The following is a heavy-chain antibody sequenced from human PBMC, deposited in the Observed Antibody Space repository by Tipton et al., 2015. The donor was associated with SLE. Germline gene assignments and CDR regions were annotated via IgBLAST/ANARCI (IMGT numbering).Heavy chain of an antibody. J-gene: IGHJ4*02. CDR2: IYYSGST. CDR1: GDSISSSNYW. CDR3: ARDVAAEFDY. V-gene: IGHV4-61*05. D-gene: IGHD6-13*01. Sequence: TLSLTCGVSGDSISSSNYWWSWIRQSPGKGLEWIGYIYYSGSTNYSPSLRSRVTISVDKSKNQFSLKLTSVTAADTAVYYCARDVAAEFDYWGQGTLVTVSS.